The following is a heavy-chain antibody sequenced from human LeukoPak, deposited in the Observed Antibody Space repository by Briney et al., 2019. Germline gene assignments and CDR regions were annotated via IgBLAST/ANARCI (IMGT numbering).Heavy chain of an antibody. CDR3: VARGVPFNPVDY. CDR2: IIPILGIA. D-gene: IGHD2-8*02. V-gene: IGHV1-69*04. Sequence: GASVKVSCKASGGTFSSYAISWLRQAPGQGLEWMGRIIPILGIANYAQKFQGRVTITADKSTSTAYMELSSLRSEDTAVYYCVARGVPFNPVDYWGQGTLVTVSS. J-gene: IGHJ4*02. CDR1: GGTFSSYA.